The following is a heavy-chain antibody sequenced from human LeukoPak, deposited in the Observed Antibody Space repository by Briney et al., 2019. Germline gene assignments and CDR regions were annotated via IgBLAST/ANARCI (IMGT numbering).Heavy chain of an antibody. CDR2: INDSGGST. Sequence: GGSLRLPCAASGFTFSTYAMPGVARAPGKGLEWVSSINDSGGSTLYAESVKGRFTMSRDNSKNTLYVQMNSLRAEDTAVYYCAKGASSTWIDYWGQGTLVTVSS. CDR3: AKGASSTWIDY. CDR1: GFTFSTYA. V-gene: IGHV3-23*01. J-gene: IGHJ4*02. D-gene: IGHD6-13*01.